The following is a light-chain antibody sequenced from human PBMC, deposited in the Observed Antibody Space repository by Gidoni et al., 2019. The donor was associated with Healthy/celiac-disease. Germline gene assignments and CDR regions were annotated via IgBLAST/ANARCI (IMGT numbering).Light chain of an antibody. CDR1: QSVSSY. Sequence: EIVLTQSPATLSLSPGESATLSCRASQSVSSYLAWYQQKPGQAPRLLIYAASNRATGIPARFSGSGSGTDFTLTSSSLEPEDFAVYYCQQRSNWPTFGGGTKVEIK. J-gene: IGKJ4*01. V-gene: IGKV3-11*01. CDR3: QQRSNWPT. CDR2: AAS.